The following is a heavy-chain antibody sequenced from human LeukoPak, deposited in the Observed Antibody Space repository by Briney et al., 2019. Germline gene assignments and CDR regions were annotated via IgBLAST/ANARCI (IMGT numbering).Heavy chain of an antibody. CDR2: MNPDSGNT. Sequence: ASVKVSCKASGHTFTSYNINWVRQATGQGLEWMGWMNPDSGNTGYAQKFQGRVTITWNTSISTAYMELSSLRSEDTAIYYCARANSGHNWFDPWGQGTLVTVSS. J-gene: IGHJ5*02. CDR3: ARANSGHNWFDP. D-gene: IGHD5-12*01. V-gene: IGHV1-8*03. CDR1: GHTFTSYN.